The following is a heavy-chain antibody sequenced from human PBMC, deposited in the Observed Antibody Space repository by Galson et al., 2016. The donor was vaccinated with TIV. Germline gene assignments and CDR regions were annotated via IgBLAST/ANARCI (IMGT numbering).Heavy chain of an antibody. V-gene: IGHV4-38-2*01. D-gene: IGHD2-2*01. Sequence: TLSLTCAVSGYSINSGYYWGWIRQSPRKGLEWIGNIDHSGITYYNPSFKSRITISVDTSKNQISLTLNSVTAADTAVYYCARDFTSTTCRLYYYGIDVWGPGTTVIVSS. CDR2: IDHSGIT. CDR3: ARDFTSTTCRLYYYGIDV. CDR1: GYSINSGYY. J-gene: IGHJ6*02.